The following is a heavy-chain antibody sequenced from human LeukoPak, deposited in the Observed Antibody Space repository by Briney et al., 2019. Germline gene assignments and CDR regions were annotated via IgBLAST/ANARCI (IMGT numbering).Heavy chain of an antibody. D-gene: IGHD4-17*01. J-gene: IGHJ6*03. CDR3: ARKATTVATFYYYYYMDV. CDR2: IYHSGST. V-gene: IGHV4-38-2*02. Sequence: SETLSLTCTVSGYSISSGYYWGWIRQPPGKGLEWIGSIYHSGSTYYNPSLKSRVTISVDTSKNQFSLKLSSVAAAGTAVDYWARKATTVATFYYYYYMDVWGKGTTVTVSS. CDR1: GYSISSGYY.